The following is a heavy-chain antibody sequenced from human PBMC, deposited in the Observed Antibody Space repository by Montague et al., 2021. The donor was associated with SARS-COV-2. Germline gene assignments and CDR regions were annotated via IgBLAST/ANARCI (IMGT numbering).Heavy chain of an antibody. CDR1: GDSVSSNSAA. CDR2: TYYRSKWYN. J-gene: IGHJ4*02. Sequence: CAISGDSVSSNSAARNWNRQSPSRDLERLGRTYYRSKWYNDYAVSVKSRITINPDTSKNQISLQLNSVTPEDTAVYYCARTSASSDYWGQGTLVTVSS. V-gene: IGHV6-1*01. CDR3: ARTSASSDY. D-gene: IGHD1-26*01.